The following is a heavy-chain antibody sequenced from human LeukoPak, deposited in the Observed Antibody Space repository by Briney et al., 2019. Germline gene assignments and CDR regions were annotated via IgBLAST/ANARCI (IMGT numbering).Heavy chain of an antibody. Sequence: PGGSLRLSCAASGFTFSSYAMSWVRQAPGKGLEWVSAISGSGGSTYYADSVKGRFTISRDNSKNTLYLQMNSLRAEDTAVYYCAKDRDYVGGSGTYFDYWGQGTLVTVSS. CDR1: GFTFSSYA. CDR3: AKDRDYVGGSGTYFDY. J-gene: IGHJ4*02. D-gene: IGHD3-10*02. CDR2: ISGSGGST. V-gene: IGHV3-23*01.